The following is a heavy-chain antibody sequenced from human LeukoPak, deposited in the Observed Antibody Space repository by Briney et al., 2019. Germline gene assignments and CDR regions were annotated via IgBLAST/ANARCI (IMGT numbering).Heavy chain of an antibody. V-gene: IGHV3-21*01. CDR2: ISSSSSYI. CDR3: ARDSASGSYLARHFDY. J-gene: IGHJ4*02. Sequence: GGSLRLSCAASGFTFTSYWMSWVRQAPGKGLEWVSSISSSSSYIYYADSVKGRFTISRDNAKNSLYLQMNSLRAEDTAVYYCARDSASGSYLARHFDYWGQGTLVTVSS. CDR1: GFTFTSYW. D-gene: IGHD1-26*01.